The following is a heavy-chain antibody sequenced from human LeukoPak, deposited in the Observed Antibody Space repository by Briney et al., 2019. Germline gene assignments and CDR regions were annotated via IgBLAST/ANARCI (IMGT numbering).Heavy chain of an antibody. J-gene: IGHJ5*02. CDR2: TREDGSEK. Sequence: GGSLRLSCAASGFTFSSYAMSWVRQAPGKGLEWVANTREDGSEKYYVDSVKGRFTISRDNAKNSVYLQMNNLRAEDTAVYYCARDWSRIAPRGFDPWGQGTLVTVSS. CDR1: GFTFSSYA. D-gene: IGHD3-3*01. V-gene: IGHV3-7*01. CDR3: ARDWSRIAPRGFDP.